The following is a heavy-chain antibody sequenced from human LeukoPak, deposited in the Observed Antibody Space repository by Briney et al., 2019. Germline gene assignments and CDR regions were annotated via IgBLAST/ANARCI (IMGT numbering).Heavy chain of an antibody. V-gene: IGHV1-69*06. J-gene: IGHJ4*02. CDR3: ARGGNGRPYYFDY. CDR1: GYTFTGYY. D-gene: IGHD3-16*01. CDR2: IIPIFGTA. Sequence: ASVKVSCKASGYTFTGYYMHWVRQAPGQGLEWMGGIIPIFGTANYAQKFQGRVTITADKSTSTAYMELSSLRSEDTAVYYCARGGNGRPYYFDYWGQGTLVTVSS.